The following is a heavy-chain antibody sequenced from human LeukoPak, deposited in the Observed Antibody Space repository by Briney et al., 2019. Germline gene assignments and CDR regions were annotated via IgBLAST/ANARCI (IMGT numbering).Heavy chain of an antibody. D-gene: IGHD3-10*01. CDR3: TRQAIGGNFDY. CDR2: IRSKPNSYLT. Sequence: QPGGSLRLSCAASGFSFSGSAMHWVRQASGKGLEWVGRIRSKPNSYLTNYAASVQGRFTISRDDSKHTAYLQMNSLKTEDTAVYYCTRQAIGGNFDYWGQGTLVTVSS. V-gene: IGHV3-73*01. J-gene: IGHJ4*02. CDR1: GFSFSGSA.